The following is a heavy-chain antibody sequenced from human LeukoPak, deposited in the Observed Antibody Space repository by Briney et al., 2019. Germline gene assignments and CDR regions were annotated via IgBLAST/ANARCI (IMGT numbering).Heavy chain of an antibody. J-gene: IGHJ3*01. Sequence: PETLSLTCTVSGGSITNYYWSWIRQPAGKGLEWIGRIYTGGTTNYSPSLKSRVTMSVDTSKNQFSLNLTSVTAADTAVYYCARGICSGGTCYSPGAFDFWGQGTMVTVSS. V-gene: IGHV4-4*07. D-gene: IGHD2-15*01. CDR2: IYTGGTT. CDR1: GGSITNYY. CDR3: ARGICSGGTCYSPGAFDF.